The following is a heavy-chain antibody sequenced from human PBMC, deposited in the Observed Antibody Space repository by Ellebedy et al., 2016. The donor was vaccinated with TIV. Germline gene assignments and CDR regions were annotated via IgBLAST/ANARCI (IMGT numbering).Heavy chain of an antibody. CDR2: IYYSGST. V-gene: IGHV4-39*01. Sequence: MPGGSLRLSCAASGFTFSSYAMSWVRKPPGKGLEWIGSIYYSGSTYYNPSLKSRVTISVDTSNNQFSLKLSSVTAADTAVYYCARTNWCILRKRWCDWFDPWGQGTLVTVSS. CDR1: GFTFSSYA. J-gene: IGHJ5*02. D-gene: IGHD2-8*01. CDR3: ARTNWCILRKRWCDWFDP.